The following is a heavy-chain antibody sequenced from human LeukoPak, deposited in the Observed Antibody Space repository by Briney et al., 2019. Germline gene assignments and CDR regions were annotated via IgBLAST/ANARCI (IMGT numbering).Heavy chain of an antibody. CDR3: ASGAVPLSGYQDY. Sequence: GGSLRLSCAASGFTFSSYSMSWVRQAPGKGLEWVSVIYSGGSTYYADSVKGRFTISRDNSKNTLYLQMNSLRAEDTAVYYCASGAVPLSGYQDYWGQGTLVTVSS. J-gene: IGHJ4*02. CDR2: IYSGGST. CDR1: GFTFSSYS. V-gene: IGHV3-66*01. D-gene: IGHD3-22*01.